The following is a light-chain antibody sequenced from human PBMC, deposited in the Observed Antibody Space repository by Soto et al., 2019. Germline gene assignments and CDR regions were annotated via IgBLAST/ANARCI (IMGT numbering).Light chain of an antibody. Sequence: DKVMTQSPATMSVSPGERATISCRASQSVNSNLSWYQQRTGQAPRLLIYGASTRATGIPARCSGSGSGTDFTLPISRLEPEDFAVYYCQHRSNLPWITFGQGTRLEIK. V-gene: IGKV3D-15*01. CDR2: GAS. CDR1: QSVNSN. CDR3: QHRSNLPWIT. J-gene: IGKJ5*01.